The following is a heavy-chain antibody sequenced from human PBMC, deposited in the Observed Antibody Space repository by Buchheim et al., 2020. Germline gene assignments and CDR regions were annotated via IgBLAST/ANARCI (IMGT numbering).Heavy chain of an antibody. V-gene: IGHV3-48*01. CDR1: GFTFSIYS. D-gene: IGHD2-15*01. CDR2: ISSSGTTT. Sequence: EVQLVESGGGLVQPGGSLRLSCAASGFTFSIYSINWVRQAPGKGLEWVSYISSSGTTTYYADSVKGRFTTSRDNAKNSRYLHMNSLRADDTAVYYCARETRDMATAEYEYWGQGTL. J-gene: IGHJ4*02. CDR3: ARETRDMATAEYEY.